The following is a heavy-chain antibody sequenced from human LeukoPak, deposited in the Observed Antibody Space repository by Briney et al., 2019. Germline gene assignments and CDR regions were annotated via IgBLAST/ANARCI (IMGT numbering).Heavy chain of an antibody. CDR2: T. V-gene: IGHV3-23*01. Sequence: TYYADSVKGRFTISRDSAKNMLFLQMNRLRAEDTAVYYCAKSPYFYNSGRSVDVWGKGTTVTVSS. CDR3: AKSPYFYNSGRSVDV. D-gene: IGHD3-10*01. J-gene: IGHJ6*04.